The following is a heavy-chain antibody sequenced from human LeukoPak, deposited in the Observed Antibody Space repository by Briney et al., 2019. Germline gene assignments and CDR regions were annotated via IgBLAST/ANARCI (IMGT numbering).Heavy chain of an antibody. J-gene: IGHJ4*02. CDR2: IYPGDSDT. CDR1: RYSFTSYW. Sequence: PGESLKISCKGSRYSFTSYWIGWVRQMPGKGLEWMGIIYPGDSDTRYSPSFQGQVTIPADKSISTAYLQWNSLKASDTAMYYCARFVGACSGGSCYSDYWGQGTLVTVSS. D-gene: IGHD2-15*01. CDR3: ARFVGACSGGSCYSDY. V-gene: IGHV5-51*01.